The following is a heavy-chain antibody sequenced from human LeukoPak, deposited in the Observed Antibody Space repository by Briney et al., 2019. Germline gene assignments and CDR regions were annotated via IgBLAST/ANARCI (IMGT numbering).Heavy chain of an antibody. V-gene: IGHV3-11*01. CDR2: ISSSGSTI. CDR1: GFTFSDYY. CDR3: ARLRMTTVTVDY. Sequence: GGSLRLSCAASGFTFSDYYMSWIRQAPGKGLEWVSYISSSGSTIYYADSVKGRFTISRDNAKNSLYLQMNSLRAGDTAVYYCARLRMTTVTVDYWGQGTLVTVSS. J-gene: IGHJ4*02. D-gene: IGHD4-17*01.